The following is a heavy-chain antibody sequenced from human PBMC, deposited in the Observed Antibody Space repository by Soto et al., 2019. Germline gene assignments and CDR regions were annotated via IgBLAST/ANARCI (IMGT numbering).Heavy chain of an antibody. CDR3: ARSDIVATSYFDY. CDR1: GFTFSSYW. D-gene: IGHD5-12*01. CDR2: IKQDGSEK. V-gene: IGHV3-7*01. J-gene: IGHJ4*02. Sequence: GGSLRLSCAASGFTFSSYWMSWVRQAPGKGLEWVANIKQDGSEKYYVDSVKGRFTISRDNAKNSLYLQMNSLRAEDTAVYYCARSDIVATSYFDYWGQGTLVTVSS.